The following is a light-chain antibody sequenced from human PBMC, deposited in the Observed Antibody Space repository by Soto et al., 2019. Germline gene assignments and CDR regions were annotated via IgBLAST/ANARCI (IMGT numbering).Light chain of an antibody. V-gene: IGLV1-44*01. J-gene: IGLJ3*02. CDR3: AVWDDSLSGLG. CDR2: SDD. CDR1: SSNIGGNT. Sequence: QSVVTQPLSASGTPGQRVTISCSGSSSNIGGNTVSWYRQLPGAAPKMLIYSDDQRPPGVPDRFSGSKSGTSASLAISGLQSEDEAEYSCAVWDDSLSGLGFGGGTKLTVL.